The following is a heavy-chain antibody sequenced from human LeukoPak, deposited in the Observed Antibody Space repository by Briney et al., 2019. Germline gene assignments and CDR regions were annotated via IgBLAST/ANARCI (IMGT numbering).Heavy chain of an antibody. V-gene: IGHV1-2*02. CDR3: ARERLRLVPMDV. J-gene: IGHJ6*04. CDR2: INPNSGGT. CDR1: GYTFTGYY. Sequence: ASVKVSCKASGYTFTGYYMHWVRQAPGQGLEWMGWINPNSGGTNYAQKFQGRVTMTRDTSISTAYMELSRPRSDDTAVYYCARERLRLVPMDVWGKGTTVTVSS. D-gene: IGHD5-12*01.